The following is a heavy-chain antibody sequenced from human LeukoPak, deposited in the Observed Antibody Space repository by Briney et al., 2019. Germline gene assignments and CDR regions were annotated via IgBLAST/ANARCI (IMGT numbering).Heavy chain of an antibody. Sequence: PGGSLRLSCAASGFTFCIYAMSWVRQAPGKGLEWVSAISGSGGSTYYADSVKGRFTISRDNSKNTLYLQMNSLRAEDTAVYYCAKSFLAMTTVTSLDYWGQGTLVTVSS. CDR2: ISGSGGST. CDR3: AKSFLAMTTVTSLDY. D-gene: IGHD4-17*01. J-gene: IGHJ4*02. V-gene: IGHV3-23*01. CDR1: GFTFCIYA.